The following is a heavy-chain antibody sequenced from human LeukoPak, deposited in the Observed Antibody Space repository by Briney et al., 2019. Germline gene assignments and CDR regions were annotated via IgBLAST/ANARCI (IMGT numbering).Heavy chain of an antibody. CDR1: GGSFSGYY. D-gene: IGHD3-22*01. CDR2: INHSGST. V-gene: IGHV4-34*01. CDR3: ARLHYYDSSGYQDY. Sequence: KASETLSLTCAVYGGSFSGYYWSWIRQPPGKGLEWIGEINHSGSTNYNPSLKSRVTISVDTSKNQFSLKLSSVTAADTAVYYCARLHYYDSSGYQDYGGQGTLVTVSA. J-gene: IGHJ4*02.